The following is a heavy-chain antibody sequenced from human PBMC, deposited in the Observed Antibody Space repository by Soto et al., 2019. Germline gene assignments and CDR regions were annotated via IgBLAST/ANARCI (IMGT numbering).Heavy chain of an antibody. CDR2: ISGSGGTT. J-gene: IGHJ4*02. CDR3: AKDRHYGSGTYSDSYLDY. D-gene: IGHD3-10*01. Sequence: EVQLLESGGGKVQPGGSLRLSCGGSGFTFNSYAMTWGRQAPGKGLEWVSAISGSGGTTYYANSVKGRFTISRDQSKDKLYLQMNSLRAEDTAIYYCAKDRHYGSGTYSDSYLDYWGQGTLVTVSS. V-gene: IGHV3-23*01. CDR1: GFTFNSYA.